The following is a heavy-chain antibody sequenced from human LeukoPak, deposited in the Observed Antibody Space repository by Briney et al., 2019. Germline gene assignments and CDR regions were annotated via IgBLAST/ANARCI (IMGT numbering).Heavy chain of an antibody. J-gene: IGHJ3*02. CDR3: ARGSHESSSRAFDI. D-gene: IGHD6-13*01. V-gene: IGHV4-39*07. CDR2: IYYSGST. Sequence: SETLSLTCTVFGGSISSSSYYWGWIRQPPGKGLEWIGSIYYSGSTYYNPSLKSRVTISVDTSKNQFSLKLSSVTAADTAVYYCARGSHESSSRAFDIWGQGTMATVSS. CDR1: GGSISSSSYY.